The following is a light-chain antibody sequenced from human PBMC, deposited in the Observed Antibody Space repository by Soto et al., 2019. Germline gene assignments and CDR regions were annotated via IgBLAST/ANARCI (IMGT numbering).Light chain of an antibody. CDR2: EVS. V-gene: IGLV2-14*01. CDR3: SSYTSSSTLD. CDR1: SSDVGGYNY. Sequence: QSVLTQPASVSGSPGQSITISCTGTSSDVGGYNYVSWYQQHPGKAPKLMIYEVSNQPSGVSNRFSGSKSGNTASLTISGLQAEDEADYYCSSYTSSSTLDFGTGTKVTVL. J-gene: IGLJ1*01.